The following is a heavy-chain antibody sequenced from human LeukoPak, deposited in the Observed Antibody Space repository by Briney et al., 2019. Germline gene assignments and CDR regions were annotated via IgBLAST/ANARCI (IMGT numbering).Heavy chain of an antibody. J-gene: IGHJ4*02. CDR2: ISDSGGST. V-gene: IGHV3-23*01. Sequence: HPGGSLRLSCAASGFTFSNYAMSWVRQAPGKGLEWVSGISDSGGSTYYADSVKGRFTISRDNSKNTLYLQMNSLGAEDTAVYHCVKELSGTYYYASKGFFDYWGQGTLVTVSS. CDR3: VKELSGTYYYASKGFFDY. CDR1: GFTFSNYA. D-gene: IGHD3-22*01.